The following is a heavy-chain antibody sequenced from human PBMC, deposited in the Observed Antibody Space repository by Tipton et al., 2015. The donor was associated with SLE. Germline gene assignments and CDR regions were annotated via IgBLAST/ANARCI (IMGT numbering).Heavy chain of an antibody. Sequence: TLSLTCTVSGGSISSGTYYWAWIRQPPGKGLEWIGNIYYSGTTYYNTSLKSRVTISLDPSKNQFALDLNSVTAADTAVYFCATQADNWFDPWGQGTLVTVSS. J-gene: IGHJ5*02. CDR2: IYYSGTT. CDR1: GGSISSGTYY. CDR3: ATQADNWFDP. V-gene: IGHV4-39*01.